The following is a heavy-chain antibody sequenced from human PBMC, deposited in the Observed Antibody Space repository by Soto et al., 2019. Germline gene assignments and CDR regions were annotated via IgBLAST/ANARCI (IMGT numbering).Heavy chain of an antibody. V-gene: IGHV3-30*18. CDR3: AKDIWRRYNILTGYYPSLDY. Sequence: HPGVSLRLSCAASGFTFSSYGMHWVRQAPGKGLEWVAVISYDGSNKYYADSVKGRFTISRDNSKNTLYLQMNSLRAEDTAVYYCAKDIWRRYNILTGYYPSLDYWGQGTLVTVTS. D-gene: IGHD3-9*01. CDR1: GFTFSSYG. J-gene: IGHJ4*02. CDR2: ISYDGSNK.